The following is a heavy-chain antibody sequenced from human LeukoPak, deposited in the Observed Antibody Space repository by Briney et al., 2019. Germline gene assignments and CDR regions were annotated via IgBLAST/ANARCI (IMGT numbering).Heavy chain of an antibody. V-gene: IGHV3-48*03. Sequence: GGSLRLSCAASGFTLTNYEMNWVHQAPGKGLEWVSYIFDSNSLIYYADSVKGRFTISRDDTKNSLFLQMNSLRAEDTAVYYCARAVTRLFDSWGQGTLVTVSS. J-gene: IGHJ4*02. CDR3: ARAVTRLFDS. CDR1: GFTLTNYE. D-gene: IGHD6-19*01. CDR2: IFDSNSLI.